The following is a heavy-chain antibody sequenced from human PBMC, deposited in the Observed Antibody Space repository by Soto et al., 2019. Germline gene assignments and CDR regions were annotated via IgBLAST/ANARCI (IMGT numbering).Heavy chain of an antibody. J-gene: IGHJ6*02. Sequence: QVQLVQSGAEVTKPGASVKVSCRASGYTFTTYDINWVRQATGQGLEWMGWMSPNSGATGNAQKFQGRVTMTRDTPISTAYMELSNLRSEDTAIYYCARGVDAGVDVWGQGTTVTVSS. CDR1: GYTFTTYD. CDR2: MSPNSGAT. CDR3: ARGVDAGVDV. D-gene: IGHD1-1*01. V-gene: IGHV1-8*01.